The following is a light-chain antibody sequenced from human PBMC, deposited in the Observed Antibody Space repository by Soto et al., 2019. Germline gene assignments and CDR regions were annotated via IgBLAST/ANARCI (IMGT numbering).Light chain of an antibody. CDR3: QQYGSSPWT. CDR1: QSVSSSY. Sequence: EIVLSQSPGTLSLSPGERATLSCRASQSVSSSYLVWYQQKLGQAPRLLIYGASSRATGIPDRFSDSGSGTDFTLTISRLEPEDFAVYYCQQYGSSPWTFGQGTKVEIK. J-gene: IGKJ1*01. V-gene: IGKV3-20*01. CDR2: GAS.